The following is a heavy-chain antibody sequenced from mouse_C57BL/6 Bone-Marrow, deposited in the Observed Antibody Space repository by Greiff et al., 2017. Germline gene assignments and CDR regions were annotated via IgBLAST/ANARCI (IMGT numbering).Heavy chain of an antibody. J-gene: IGHJ3*01. CDR2: ISYDGSN. CDR1: GYSITSGYY. Sequence: EVQLQESGPGLVKPSQSLSLTCSVTGYSITSGYYWNWIRQFPGNKLEWMGYISYDGSNNYNPSLKNRISITRDTSKNQFFLKLNSVTTEDTATYYCARLWVAWFAYWGQGTLVTVSA. D-gene: IGHD1-1*02. V-gene: IGHV3-6*01. CDR3: ARLWVAWFAY.